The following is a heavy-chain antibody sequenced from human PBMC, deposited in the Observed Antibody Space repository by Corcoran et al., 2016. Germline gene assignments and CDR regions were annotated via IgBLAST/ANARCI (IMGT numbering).Heavy chain of an antibody. CDR1: GGSVSSGSYY. CDR2: IYYSGST. D-gene: IGHD3-10*01. CDR3: ARRSGSYFSPPDY. Sequence: QVQLQESGPGLVKPSETLSLTCTVSGGSVSSGSYYWSWIRQPPGKGLEWIGYIYYSGSTNYNPSLKSRVTISVDTSKNQFSLKLSSVTAADTAVYYCARRSGSYFSPPDYWGQGTLVTVSS. V-gene: IGHV4-61*01. J-gene: IGHJ4*02.